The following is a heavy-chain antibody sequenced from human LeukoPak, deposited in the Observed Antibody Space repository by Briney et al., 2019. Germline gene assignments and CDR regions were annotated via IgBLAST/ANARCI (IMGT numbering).Heavy chain of an antibody. V-gene: IGHV3-23*01. Sequence: GGSLRLSCAASGFTFSSYAMTWVRPAPGKGLEWVSVNTSGGNTDYADPVTGRFTISRDNSKNTLYLQMTSLRAEDTAVYYCANGSGWYVWGQGTLVTVSS. CDR1: GFTFSSYA. CDR2: NTSGGNT. J-gene: IGHJ4*02. D-gene: IGHD6-19*01. CDR3: ANGSGWYV.